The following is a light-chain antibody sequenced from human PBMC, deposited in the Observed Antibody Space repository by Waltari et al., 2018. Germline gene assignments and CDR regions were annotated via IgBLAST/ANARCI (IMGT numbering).Light chain of an antibody. V-gene: IGKV3-11*01. Sequence: DIVLTQSPATLSLSPGARATLSCRASQCVSIYLAWYQQKSGQAPRLPIYDASNMTTGIPARFSGGGSGTDFTLTISSLEPEDFAVYYCQQRSDWLLTFGGGTKVEIK. J-gene: IGKJ4*01. CDR1: QCVSIY. CDR3: QQRSDWLLT. CDR2: DAS.